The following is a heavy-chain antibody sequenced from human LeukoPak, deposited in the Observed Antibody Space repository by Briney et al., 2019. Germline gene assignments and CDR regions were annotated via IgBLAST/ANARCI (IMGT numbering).Heavy chain of an antibody. CDR1: GGSVSSGGYY. Sequence: SETLSLTSTVSGGSVSSGGYYWSWIRQHPGKGLEWIGYIYYSGSTYYNPSLKSRVTISVDTSKNQFSLKLSSVTAADTAVYYWAALGPHFVWGSYRSGGAFDIWGQGTMVTVSS. CDR2: IYYSGST. V-gene: IGHV4-31*03. D-gene: IGHD3-16*02. J-gene: IGHJ3*02. CDR3: AALGPHFVWGSYRSGGAFDI.